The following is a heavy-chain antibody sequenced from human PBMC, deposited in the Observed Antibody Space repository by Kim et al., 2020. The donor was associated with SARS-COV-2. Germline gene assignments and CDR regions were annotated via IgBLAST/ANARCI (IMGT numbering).Heavy chain of an antibody. CDR1: GFSFNNAW. J-gene: IGHJ5*02. CDR2: IKGTSEGATA. V-gene: IGHV3-15*01. D-gene: IGHD1-26*01. CDR3: TTVTGVGAPKSDP. Sequence: GGSLRLSCVTSGFSFNNAWLSWVRQAPGKGLEWVGLIKGTSEGATADYAAPVTGRFTISKDDSNTTLYLQMNSLKTEDTAMYYCTTVTGVGAPKSDPWGQGKLLT.